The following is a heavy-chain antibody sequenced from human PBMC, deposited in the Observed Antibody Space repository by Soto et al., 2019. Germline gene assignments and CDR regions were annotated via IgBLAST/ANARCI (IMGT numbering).Heavy chain of an antibody. V-gene: IGHV3-30*18. Sequence: SCAASGFTFNIFGMHWVRQAPGKGLEWVALISNDGTNKYYADSVRGRFTISRDSSKNTVFLQMDSLRADDTAVYYCAKGSTRWLESLLHYWGQGTLVTVSS. CDR1: GFTFNIFG. CDR3: AKGSTRWLESLLHY. CDR2: ISNDGTNK. D-gene: IGHD5-12*01. J-gene: IGHJ4*02.